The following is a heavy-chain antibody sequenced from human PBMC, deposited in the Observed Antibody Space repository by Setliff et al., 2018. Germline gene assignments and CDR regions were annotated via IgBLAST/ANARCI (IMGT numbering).Heavy chain of an antibody. Sequence: SETLSLTCTVSGGSINNYYWSWIRQPAGKGLEWIGRVYSNVGTNFNPSLKSRVTMSVDKSKNQFSLKLSSVTAADTAVYYCARGGERYYSASWGQGTLVTVSS. CDR3: ARGGERYYSAS. CDR1: GGSINNYY. V-gene: IGHV4-4*07. J-gene: IGHJ4*02. CDR2: VYSNVGT. D-gene: IGHD1-20*01.